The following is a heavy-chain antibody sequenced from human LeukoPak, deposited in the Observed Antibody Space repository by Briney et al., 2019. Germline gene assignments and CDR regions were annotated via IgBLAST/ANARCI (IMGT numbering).Heavy chain of an antibody. CDR3: AREDYGYYYYYGMDV. CDR1: GYTFTSYD. D-gene: IGHD4-17*01. Sequence: ASVKVSCKASGYTFTSYDINWVRQATGQGLEWMGWMNPNSGNTGYAQKFQGRVTMTRNTSISTAYMELSSLRSEDTAVYYCAREDYGYYYYYGMDVWGQGTTVTVSS. J-gene: IGHJ6*02. CDR2: MNPNSGNT. V-gene: IGHV1-8*01.